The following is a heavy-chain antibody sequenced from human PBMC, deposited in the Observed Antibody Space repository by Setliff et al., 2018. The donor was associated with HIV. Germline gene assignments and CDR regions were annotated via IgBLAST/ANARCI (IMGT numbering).Heavy chain of an antibody. D-gene: IGHD3-10*01. CDR2: IFDSGTT. CDR3: ARQGGYNSPLLV. J-gene: IGHJ4*02. CDR1: GGSITSYY. V-gene: IGHV4-59*08. Sequence: SETLSLTCTVSGGSITSYYWNWIRQSPGKGLEWIGYIFDSGTTKYNPSVTSRVTISVDASKNKFFLLLISVTAADTAVYYWARQGGYNSPLLVWGQGKLVTVSS.